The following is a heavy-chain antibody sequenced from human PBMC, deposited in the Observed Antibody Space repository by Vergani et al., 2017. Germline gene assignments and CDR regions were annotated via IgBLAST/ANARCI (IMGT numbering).Heavy chain of an antibody. CDR3: ARLYGRDSSGSKYFDY. CDR1: EYSFGNYW. D-gene: IGHD3-22*01. CDR2: IYPADSDT. V-gene: IGHV5-51*03. J-gene: IGHJ4*02. Sequence: EVELVQSGPELRKPGESLKISCKGSEYSFGNYWIGCVLQMPGKGLEWMGIIYPADSDTIYSPSFQGQVTISADKSISTAFLQWDSLKASDTALYYCARLYGRDSSGSKYFDYWGQGTLVTVSS.